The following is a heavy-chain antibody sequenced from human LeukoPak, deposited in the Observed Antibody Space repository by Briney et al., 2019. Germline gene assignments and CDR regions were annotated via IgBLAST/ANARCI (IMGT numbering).Heavy chain of an antibody. D-gene: IGHD5-18*01. CDR2: IYYSGST. CDR1: GGSISSSSYY. J-gene: IGHJ4*02. CDR3: ASYSYGLYYFDY. V-gene: IGHV4-39*07. Sequence: SETLSLTCTVSGGSISSSSYYWGWIRQPPGRGLEWIGSIYYSGSTYYNPSLKSRVTISVDTSKNQFSLKLSSVTAADTAVYYCASYSYGLYYFDYWGQGTLVTVSS.